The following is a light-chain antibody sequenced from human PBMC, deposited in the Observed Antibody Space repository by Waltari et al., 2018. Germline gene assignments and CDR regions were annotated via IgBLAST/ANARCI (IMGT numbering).Light chain of an antibody. Sequence: VLTQSPATLSLSPGERATLACRASQSVDEYMAWYQQKPGQSPRLLIYDASNRATGIPIRFRGSGFGTDFTLTISSLEPDDFAHYYCQQRRNWPPTFGQGTKVEIK. CDR3: QQRRNWPPT. J-gene: IGKJ1*01. CDR2: DAS. CDR1: QSVDEY. V-gene: IGKV3-11*01.